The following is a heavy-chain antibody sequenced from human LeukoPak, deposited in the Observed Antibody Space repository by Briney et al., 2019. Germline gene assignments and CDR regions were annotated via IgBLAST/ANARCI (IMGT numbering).Heavy chain of an antibody. CDR3: AKDAGHSSSWYYFDC. D-gene: IGHD6-13*01. V-gene: IGHV3-23*01. Sequence: HPGGSLRLSCAASGFRFSDYYMSWIRQTPGKGLEWVSAISGSGDSTYYADSVKGRFTISRDNSKNTLYLQMNSLRAEDTAVYYCAKDAGHSSSWYYFDCWGQGTLVTVTS. J-gene: IGHJ4*02. CDR2: ISGSGDST. CDR1: GFRFSDYY.